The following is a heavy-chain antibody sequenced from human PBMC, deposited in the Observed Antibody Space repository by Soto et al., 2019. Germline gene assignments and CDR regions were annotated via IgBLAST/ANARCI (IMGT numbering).Heavy chain of an antibody. Sequence: QVQLVQSGAEVKKPGSSVKVSCKASGGTFSSYAISWVRQAPGQGLEWMGGIIPIFGTANYAQKFQGRVTITADESTGTAYMELSSLRSEDTAVYYCARTSLRYFDWLSPQNYYYGMDVWGQGTTVTVSS. V-gene: IGHV1-69*01. CDR2: IIPIFGTA. J-gene: IGHJ6*02. CDR3: ARTSLRYFDWLSPQNYYYGMDV. D-gene: IGHD3-9*01. CDR1: GGTFSSYA.